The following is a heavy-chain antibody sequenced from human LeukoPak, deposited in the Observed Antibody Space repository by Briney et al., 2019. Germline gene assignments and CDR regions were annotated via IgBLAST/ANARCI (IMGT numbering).Heavy chain of an antibody. V-gene: IGHV2-26*01. D-gene: IGHD3-22*01. J-gene: IGHJ3*02. Sequence: SGPTLVNPTETLTLTCTVSGFSLSDARVGVSWIRQPPGKALEWLAHIFSNDEESYSTSLKTRLTISQDTSKSQVVLTMTNMDPVDTATYYCARLPRVSMIVVAPGAFDIWGQGTTVTVSS. CDR1: GFSLSDARVG. CDR2: IFSNDEE. CDR3: ARLPRVSMIVVAPGAFDI.